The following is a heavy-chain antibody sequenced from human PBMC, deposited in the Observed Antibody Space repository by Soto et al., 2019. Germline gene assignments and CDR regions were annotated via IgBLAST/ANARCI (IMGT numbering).Heavy chain of an antibody. Sequence: QVQLVQSGAEVKKPGASVKVSCKASGYTFTSYGISWVRQAPGQGLEWMGWISAYNGNTNYEQKLQGRDNMTKDTYTGTANRELRSRRSDDTAVYYRARYPESFDYGGQGTLVTFSS. V-gene: IGHV1-18*01. CDR1: GYTFTSYG. CDR3: ARYPESFDY. CDR2: ISAYNGNT. J-gene: IGHJ4*02.